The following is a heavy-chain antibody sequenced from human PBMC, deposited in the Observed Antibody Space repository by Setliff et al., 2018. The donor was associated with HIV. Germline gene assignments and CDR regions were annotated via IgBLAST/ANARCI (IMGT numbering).Heavy chain of an antibody. CDR3: ARGAGYYGSGSSHPLGY. D-gene: IGHD3-10*01. Sequence: SETLSLTCAVYGGSFSGYYWSWIRQPPGKGLEWIGEINHSGSTNYNPSLKSRVTISVDTSKNQFSLKLNSVTAADTAVYYCARGAGYYGSGSSHPLGYWGQGTLVTVSS. CDR1: GGSFSGYY. V-gene: IGHV4-34*01. J-gene: IGHJ4*02. CDR2: INHSGST.